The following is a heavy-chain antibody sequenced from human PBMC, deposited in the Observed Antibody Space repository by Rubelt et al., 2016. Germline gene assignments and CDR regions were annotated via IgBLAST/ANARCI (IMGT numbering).Heavy chain of an antibody. CDR1: GFYFSSCW. J-gene: IGHJ6*03. CDR3: AKGGPGFLDWPYYMDV. D-gene: IGHD3/OR15-3a*01. Sequence: GGSLRLSCAASGFYFSSCWVNWLRQAPGKGLEWVANIRQDGSEKFYVDSVKGRFTISRDNATNSLYLQMNSLRAEDTAIYYCAKGGPGFLDWPYYMDVWGEGTTVTVSS. CDR2: IRQDGSEK. V-gene: IGHV3-7*01.